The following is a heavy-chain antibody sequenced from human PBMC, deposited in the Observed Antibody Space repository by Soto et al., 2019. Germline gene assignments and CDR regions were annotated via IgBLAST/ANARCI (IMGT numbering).Heavy chain of an antibody. V-gene: IGHV3-21*01. CDR2: ITTSGSYR. J-gene: IGHJ6*02. CDR1: GFTFSRYT. D-gene: IGHD1-26*01. Sequence: GGSLRLSCAASGFTFSRYTMHWVRQAPGKGLEWVSSITTSGSYRYYADSVKGRSSVRGRFTISRDNAKNSLYLQMNSLRADDTAVYYCAGTYSGNSVGLHYDGMDVWGQGTAVTVSS. CDR3: AGTYSGNSVGLHYDGMDV.